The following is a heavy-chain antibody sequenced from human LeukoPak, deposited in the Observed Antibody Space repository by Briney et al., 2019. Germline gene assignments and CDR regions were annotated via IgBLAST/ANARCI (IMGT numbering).Heavy chain of an antibody. CDR2: IYYSGST. D-gene: IGHD1-26*01. J-gene: IGHJ6*02. V-gene: IGHV4-31*03. CDR3: AREGSGSYLHYYYYYGMDV. CDR1: GGSISSGGYY. Sequence: SETLSLTCTVSGGSISSGGYYWSWIRQHPGKGLEWIGYIYYSGSTYYNPSLKSRVTISVDTSKNQFSLKLSSVTAADTAVYYCAREGSGSYLHYYYYYGMDVWGQGTTVTVSS.